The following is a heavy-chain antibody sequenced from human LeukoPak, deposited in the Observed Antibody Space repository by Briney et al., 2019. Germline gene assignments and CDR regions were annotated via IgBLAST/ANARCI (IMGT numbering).Heavy chain of an antibody. V-gene: IGHV1-8*02. CDR1: GGTFSSYA. CDR2: MNPNSGNT. CDR3: ARGLHIVATRKDFDY. Sequence: VASVKVSCKASGGTFSSYAISWVRQATGQGLEWMGWMNPNSGNTGYAQKFQGRVTMTRNTSISTAYMELSSLRSEDTAVYYCARGLHIVATRKDFDYWGQGTLVTVSS. D-gene: IGHD5-12*01. J-gene: IGHJ4*02.